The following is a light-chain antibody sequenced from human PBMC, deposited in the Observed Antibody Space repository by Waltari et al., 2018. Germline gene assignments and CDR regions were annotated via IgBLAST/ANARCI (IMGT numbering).Light chain of an antibody. CDR2: YAN. J-gene: IGKJ1*01. CDR1: QGISSY. CDR3: QEGNSYPWT. V-gene: IGKV1-13*02. Sequence: IQMSQSPSSLSASVGDRVTITCRASQGISSYLNWYQQKPGKAPKLLIYYANSLASGVPSRCSGSGSGTEFTLTISSLQPEDFATYYCQEGNSYPWTFGQGTKVEIK.